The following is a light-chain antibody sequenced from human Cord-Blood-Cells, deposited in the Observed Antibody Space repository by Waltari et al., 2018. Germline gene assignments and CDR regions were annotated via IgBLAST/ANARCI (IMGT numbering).Light chain of an antibody. V-gene: IGLV2-14*01. CDR2: DVS. Sequence: QSALTQPASVSGSPGQSITISCTGTSSDDGGYNYVSWYQQHPGKAPKLMIYDVSNRPPGVSNRFSGSKSGNTASLTISGLQAEDEADYYCSSYTSSSTLYVFGTGTKVTVL. CDR1: SSDDGGYNY. CDR3: SSYTSSSTLYV. J-gene: IGLJ1*01.